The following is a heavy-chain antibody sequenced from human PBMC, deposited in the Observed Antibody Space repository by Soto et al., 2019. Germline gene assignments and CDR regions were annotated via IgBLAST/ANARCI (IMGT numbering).Heavy chain of an antibody. J-gene: IGHJ5*02. CDR3: ARDRNYDYVQT. Sequence: PSETLSLTCTVSGGSISSGDYYWSWIRQPPGKGLEWIGYIYYSGSTYYNPSLKSRVTISVDTSKNQFSLKLSSVTAADTAVYYCARDRNYDYVQTWGQGTLVTVSS. CDR1: GGSISSGDYY. CDR2: IYYSGST. D-gene: IGHD3-16*01. V-gene: IGHV4-30-4*01.